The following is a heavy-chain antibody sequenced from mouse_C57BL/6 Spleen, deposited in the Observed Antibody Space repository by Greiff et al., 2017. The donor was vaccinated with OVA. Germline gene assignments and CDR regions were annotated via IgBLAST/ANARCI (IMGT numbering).Heavy chain of an antibody. D-gene: IGHD1-1*01. CDR1: GYSITSDY. CDR3: ARSPSYGSPYYAMDY. CDR2: ISYSGST. Sequence: EVKLVESGPGLAKPSQTLSLTCSVTGYSITSDYWNWIRKFPGNKLEYMGYISYSGSTYYNPSLKSRISITRDTSKNQYYLQLNSVTTEDTATYYCARSPSYGSPYYAMDYWGQGTSVTVSS. J-gene: IGHJ4*01. V-gene: IGHV3-8*01.